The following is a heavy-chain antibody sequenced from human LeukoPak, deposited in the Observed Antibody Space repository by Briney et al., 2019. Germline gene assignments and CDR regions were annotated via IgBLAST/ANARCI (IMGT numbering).Heavy chain of an antibody. Sequence: SETLSLTCTVSGGSISSSSYYWGWIRQPPGKGLEWIGSIYYSGSTYYNPSLKSRVTISVDTSKNQFSLKLSSATAADTAVYYCARGGRYSSWFDPWGQGTLVTVSS. CDR2: IYYSGST. CDR1: GGSISSSSYY. CDR3: ARGGRYSSWFDP. V-gene: IGHV4-39*07. D-gene: IGHD3-16*01. J-gene: IGHJ5*02.